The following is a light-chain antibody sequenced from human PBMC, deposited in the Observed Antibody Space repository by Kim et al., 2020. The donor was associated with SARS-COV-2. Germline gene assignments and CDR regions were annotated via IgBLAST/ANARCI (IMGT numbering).Light chain of an antibody. CDR3: QHGHSPPYS. CDR1: QSVFTY. V-gene: IGKV1-39*01. Sequence: DIQMNQSPSSLSASVGDIVTITCRASQSVFTYLNWYQQKPGKAPKLLISSASNLQSGVPPRFSGSGSGTDFTLTISSLQPEDFAYYYCQHGHSPPYSFAQGTKVDIK. CDR2: SAS. J-gene: IGKJ2*03.